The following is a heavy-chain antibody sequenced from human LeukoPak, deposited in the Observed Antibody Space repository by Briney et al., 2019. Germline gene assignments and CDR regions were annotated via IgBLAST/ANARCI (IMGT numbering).Heavy chain of an antibody. CDR2: IYYSGST. CDR3: ARAYSGYGQIDY. J-gene: IGHJ4*02. V-gene: IGHV4-59*01. CDR1: GGSIRSYY. Sequence: PSETLSLTCTVSGGSIRSYYWSWIRQPPGKELEWLGYIYYSGSTNYNPSLKSRVTISVDTSKNQFSLKLSSVTAADTAVYYCARAYSGYGQIDYWGQGTLVTVSS. D-gene: IGHD5-12*01.